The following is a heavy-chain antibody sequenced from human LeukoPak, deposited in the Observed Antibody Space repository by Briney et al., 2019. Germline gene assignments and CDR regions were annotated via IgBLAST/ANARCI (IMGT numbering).Heavy chain of an antibody. V-gene: IGHV1-8*01. Sequence: GASVKVSCKASGYTFTSYDVNWVRQATGQGLEWMGWMNPNSGNTGYAQKFQGRVIMTMNTSITTAYMGLSSLKSEDTAVYYCARALSWTTESYYYMDVWGKGTTVTVSS. D-gene: IGHD3/OR15-3a*01. J-gene: IGHJ6*03. CDR3: ARALSWTTESYYYMDV. CDR1: GYTFTSYD. CDR2: MNPNSGNT.